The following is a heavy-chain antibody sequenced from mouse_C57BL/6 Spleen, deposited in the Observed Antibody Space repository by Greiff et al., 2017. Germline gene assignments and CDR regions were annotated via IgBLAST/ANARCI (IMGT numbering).Heavy chain of an antibody. V-gene: IGHV5-4*01. CDR1: GFTFSSYA. CDR3: ARDPGTHFDY. D-gene: IGHD4-1*01. Sequence: DVQLVESGGGLVKPGGSLKLSCAASGFTFSSYAMSWVRQTPEKRLEWVATISDGGSYTYYPDNVKGRFTISRDNAKNNLYLQMSHLKSEDTAMYYCARDPGTHFDYWGQGTTLTVSS. J-gene: IGHJ2*01. CDR2: ISDGGSYT.